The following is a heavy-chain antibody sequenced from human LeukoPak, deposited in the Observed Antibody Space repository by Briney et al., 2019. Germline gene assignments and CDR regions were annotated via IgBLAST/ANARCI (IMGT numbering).Heavy chain of an antibody. CDR2: ISSTI. Sequence: GGSLRLSCPAYGFTFSSYSMSWVRQAPGKGLEWVSYISSTIYYADSVKGRFTTYRDNAKNSVYLQLNSLRDEDTAVYYCARCGYGGYEFDYWGQGTLVTVSS. J-gene: IGHJ4*02. V-gene: IGHV3-48*02. D-gene: IGHD5-12*01. CDR3: ARCGYGGYEFDY. CDR1: GFTFSSYS.